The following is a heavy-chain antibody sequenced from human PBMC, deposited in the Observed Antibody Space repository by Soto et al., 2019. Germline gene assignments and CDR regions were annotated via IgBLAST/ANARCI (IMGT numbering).Heavy chain of an antibody. Sequence: QVQLVESGGGVVQPGRSLRLSCTASGFTFNTYAMHWVRQAPGRGLECVAIVSSVGFNKYYADSVKGRFTISRDNSKNTLYVQMNSLRAEDTAVYYCAKDPITNGWSANYFHYWGQGTLVTVSS. J-gene: IGHJ4*02. D-gene: IGHD6-19*01. V-gene: IGHV3-30*18. CDR3: AKDPITNGWSANYFHY. CDR2: VSSVGFNK. CDR1: GFTFNTYA.